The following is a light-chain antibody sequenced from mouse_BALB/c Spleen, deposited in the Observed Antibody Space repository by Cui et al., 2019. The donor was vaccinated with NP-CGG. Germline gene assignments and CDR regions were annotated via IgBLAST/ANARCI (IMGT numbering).Light chain of an antibody. Sequence: QAVVTQESALTTSPGETVTLTCRSSTGAVTTSNYANWVQEKPDHLFTGLIGGTNNRTPGVPARFSGSLMGDKAALTITGARTEDEAIYFCALWYSNHWVFGGGTKLTVL. CDR2: GTN. J-gene: IGLJ1*01. CDR3: ALWYSNHWV. CDR1: TGAVTTSNY. V-gene: IGLV1*01.